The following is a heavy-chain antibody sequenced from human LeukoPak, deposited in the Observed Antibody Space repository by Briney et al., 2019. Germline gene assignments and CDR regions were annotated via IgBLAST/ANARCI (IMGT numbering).Heavy chain of an antibody. J-gene: IGHJ1*01. CDR1: GVTLSSYV. CDR2: ISSNGGST. D-gene: IGHD5-24*01. V-gene: IGHV3-64D*06. Sequence: GGSLRLSCSASGVTLSSYVMYWGRQAPGKGLEYVSVISSNGGSTDYADSVKGRFTISRDNSKKTVYLQMSSLRAEDTAVYYCVGDGRVAYNIYFQQWGGGTLVTVSS. CDR3: VGDGRVAYNIYFQQ.